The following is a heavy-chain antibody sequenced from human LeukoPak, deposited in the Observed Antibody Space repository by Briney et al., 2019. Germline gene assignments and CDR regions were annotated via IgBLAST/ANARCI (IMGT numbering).Heavy chain of an antibody. CDR1: GDSISNSRYY. Sequence: PSETLSLTCTVSGDSISNSRYYWGWIRQPPGKGPEWIGSIYYSGTTYHNPSLKSRLTISVDTTKNQFSVRLSSVTAADTAVYYCAGIYDTPRGFWGRGTLVTVSS. J-gene: IGHJ4*02. D-gene: IGHD3-22*01. CDR2: IYYSGTT. CDR3: AGIYDTPRGF. V-gene: IGHV4-39*01.